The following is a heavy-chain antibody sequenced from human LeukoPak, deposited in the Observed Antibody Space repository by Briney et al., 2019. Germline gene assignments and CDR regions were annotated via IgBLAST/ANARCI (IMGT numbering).Heavy chain of an antibody. CDR2: IKQDGSEK. Sequence: GRSLRLSCAASGFTFSSYGMHWVRQAPGKGLEWVANIKQDGSEKYYVDSVKGRFTISRDNAKNSLYLQMNSLRAEDTAVYYCARDRGGPYYDFWSGYGAFDYWGQGTLVTVSS. CDR3: ARDRGGPYYDFWSGYGAFDY. V-gene: IGHV3-7*01. D-gene: IGHD3-3*01. J-gene: IGHJ4*02. CDR1: GFTFSSYG.